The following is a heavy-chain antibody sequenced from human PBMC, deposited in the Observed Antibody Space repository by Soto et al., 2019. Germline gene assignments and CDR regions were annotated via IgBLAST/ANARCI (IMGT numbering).Heavy chain of an antibody. D-gene: IGHD3-9*01. V-gene: IGHV3-74*01. Sequence: QLGGPLRLSCAASGFTFSSYWMHWVRQAPGKGLVWVSRINSDGSSTSYADSVKGRFTISRDNAKNTLYLQMNSLRAEDTAVYYCARELAGHYDILTGYYTGYYYYGMDVWGQGTTVTVSS. CDR2: INSDGSST. CDR3: ARELAGHYDILTGYYTGYYYYGMDV. CDR1: GFTFSSYW. J-gene: IGHJ6*02.